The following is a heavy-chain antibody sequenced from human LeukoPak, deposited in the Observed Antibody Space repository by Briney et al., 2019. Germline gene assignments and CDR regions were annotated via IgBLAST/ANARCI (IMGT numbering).Heavy chain of an antibody. J-gene: IGHJ4*02. D-gene: IGHD5-24*01. CDR1: SGSISSGVYY. Sequence: KPSQTLSLTCPVSSGSISSGVYYWSWIRQPPGKGLEWIGYIYYSGSTYYNPSLKSRVTISVDTSKNQFSLKLSSVTAADTAVYYCARGVRWLQLSYFDYWGQGTLVTVSS. V-gene: IGHV4-31*03. CDR2: IYYSGST. CDR3: ARGVRWLQLSYFDY.